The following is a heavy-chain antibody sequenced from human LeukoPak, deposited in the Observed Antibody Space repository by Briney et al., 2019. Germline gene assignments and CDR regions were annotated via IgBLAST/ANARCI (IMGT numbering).Heavy chain of an antibody. V-gene: IGHV3-23*01. CDR3: AKSRGESYFDL. CDR2: ISGGGGIT. Sequence: GESLKISCKGSGFTFSSFPMSWVRQAPGKGLEWVSRISGGGGITYYADSVKGRFTLSRDNSKNTLFLQMNSLRAEDTAVYYCAKSRGESYFDLWGRGILVTVSS. CDR1: GFTFSSFP. D-gene: IGHD4-17*01. J-gene: IGHJ2*01.